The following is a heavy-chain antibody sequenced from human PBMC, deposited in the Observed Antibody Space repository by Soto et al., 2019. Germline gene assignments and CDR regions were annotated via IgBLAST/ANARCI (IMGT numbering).Heavy chain of an antibody. V-gene: IGHV1-2*04. D-gene: IGHD2-15*01. CDR3: ARGYPYCSGGSCYSSLNYYYGMDV. CDR2: INPNSGGT. J-gene: IGHJ6*02. Sequence: ASVKVSCKASGYTFTGYYMHWVRQAPGQGLEWMGWINPNSGGTNYAQKFQGWVTMTRDTSISTAYMELSRLRSDDTAVYYCARGYPYCSGGSCYSSLNYYYGMDVWGQGTTVTVSS. CDR1: GYTFTGYY.